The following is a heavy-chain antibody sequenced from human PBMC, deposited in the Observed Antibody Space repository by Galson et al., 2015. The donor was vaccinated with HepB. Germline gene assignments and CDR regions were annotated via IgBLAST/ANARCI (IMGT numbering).Heavy chain of an antibody. CDR3: ARDLLPIAVAGVFDY. CDR1: GDSVSSNRAA. D-gene: IGHD6-19*01. Sequence: AISGDSVSSNRAAWNWIRQSPSRGLEWLGRTYYRSKWYNDYAVSVKSRITINPDTSKNQFSLQLNSVTPEDTAVYYCARDLLPIAVAGVFDYWGQGTLVTVSS. J-gene: IGHJ4*02. V-gene: IGHV6-1*01. CDR2: TYYRSKWYN.